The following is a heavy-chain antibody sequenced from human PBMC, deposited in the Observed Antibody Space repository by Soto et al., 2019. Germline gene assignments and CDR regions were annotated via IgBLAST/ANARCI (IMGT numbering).Heavy chain of an antibody. CDR1: GASIISTTKY. CDR2: ISSIGST. J-gene: IGHJ4*02. Sequence: PSETLSLTCTVSGASIISTTKYWGWIRQPPGRGLEWIGTISSIGSTYYNPSLEGRVTISVDTSKNQFSLKVTPVTAADTGLYYCARQDHGDYEFFFDYWGQGTLVTVSS. V-gene: IGHV4-39*01. CDR3: ARQDHGDYEFFFDY. D-gene: IGHD4-17*01.